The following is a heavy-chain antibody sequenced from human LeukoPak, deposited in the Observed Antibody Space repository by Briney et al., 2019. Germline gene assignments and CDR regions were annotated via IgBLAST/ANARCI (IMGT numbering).Heavy chain of an antibody. D-gene: IGHD3-10*01. J-gene: IGHJ3*02. CDR3: ARVGSGAFDI. Sequence: GASVKVSCKASGGTFSSYAISWVRQAPGQGLEWMGRIIPIFDTANYAQKFQGRVTITTDESTSTAYMELSSLRSEDTAVYYCARVGSGAFDIWGQGTMVTVSS. CDR2: IIPIFDTA. CDR1: GGTFSSYA. V-gene: IGHV1-69*05.